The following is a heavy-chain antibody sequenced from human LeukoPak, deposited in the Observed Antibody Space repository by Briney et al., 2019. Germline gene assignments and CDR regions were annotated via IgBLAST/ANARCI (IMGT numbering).Heavy chain of an antibody. CDR1: GFTFGDYA. V-gene: IGHV3-23*01. CDR3: AKLVAVAGRNY. D-gene: IGHD6-19*01. CDR2: ISGRDDST. Sequence: GGSLRLSCTASGFTFGDYAMTWVRQPPGKGLEWVSAISGRDDSTYYADSVKGRFTFSRDNSKNTLYLQMNSLRAEDTAVYYCAKLVAVAGRNYWGQGTLVTVSS. J-gene: IGHJ4*02.